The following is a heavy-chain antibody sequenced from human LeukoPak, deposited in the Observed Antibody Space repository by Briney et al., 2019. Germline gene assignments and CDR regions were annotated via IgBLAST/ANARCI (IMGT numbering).Heavy chain of an antibody. CDR1: GFTFGAYW. CDR2: IKQDGSEK. J-gene: IGHJ4*02. CDR3: AKGREYYYDSSGYQTYFDY. D-gene: IGHD3-22*01. Sequence: GGSLRLSCAASGFTFGAYWMNWVRQAPGKGLEWVANIKQDGSEKYYVDSVKGRFTISRDNAKNSLYLQMNSLRAEDTAVYYCAKGREYYYDSSGYQTYFDYWGQGTLVTVSS. V-gene: IGHV3-7*01.